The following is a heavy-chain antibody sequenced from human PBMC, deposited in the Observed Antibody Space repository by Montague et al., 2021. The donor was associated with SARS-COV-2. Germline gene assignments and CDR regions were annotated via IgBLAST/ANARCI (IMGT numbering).Heavy chain of an antibody. Sequence: SETRSLTCIVSGESIDRDTYYWGWIRQSPGKGLEWIGSLSSSGSTYYNPSLRSRVTISMDTSKNHFSLKVNSATATDTAVYFCARPGSVSGWFYFDDWGQGTLVSVSS. CDR3: ARPGSVSGWFYFDD. J-gene: IGHJ4*02. CDR2: LSSSGST. V-gene: IGHV4-39*02. CDR1: GESIDRDTYY. D-gene: IGHD6-19*01.